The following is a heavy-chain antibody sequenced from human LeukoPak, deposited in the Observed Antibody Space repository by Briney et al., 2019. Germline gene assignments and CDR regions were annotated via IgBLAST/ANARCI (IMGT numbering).Heavy chain of an antibody. CDR3: AKAGYYDILTGYYNTPDY. V-gene: IGHV3-23*01. CDR1: GFTFSSYA. Sequence: GGSLRLSCAASGFTFSSYAMSWVRQAPGKGLEWVSAISGSGGSTYYADSVKGRFTISRDNSKNTLYLQMNSLRAEDTAVYYCAKAGYYDILTGYYNTPDYWGQGTLVTVSS. CDR2: ISGSGGST. D-gene: IGHD3-9*01. J-gene: IGHJ4*02.